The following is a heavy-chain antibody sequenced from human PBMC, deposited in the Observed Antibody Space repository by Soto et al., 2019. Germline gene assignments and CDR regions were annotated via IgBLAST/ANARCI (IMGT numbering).Heavy chain of an antibody. V-gene: IGHV3-21*01. CDR1: GFTFSSYS. CDR3: AKYDSSGSIPDALDI. CDR2: ISSSSSYI. D-gene: IGHD3-22*01. J-gene: IGHJ3*02. Sequence: GGSLRLSCAASGFTFSSYSMNWVRQAPGKGLEWVSSISSSSSYIYYADSVKGRFTISRDNAKNSLYLQMNSLGAEDTAVYYCAKYDSSGSIPDALDIWGQGTMVTVSS.